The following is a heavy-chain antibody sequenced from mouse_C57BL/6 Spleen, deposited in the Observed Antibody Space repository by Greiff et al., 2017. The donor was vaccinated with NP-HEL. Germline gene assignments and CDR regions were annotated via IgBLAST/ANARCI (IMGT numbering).Heavy chain of an antibody. Sequence: DVMLVESGGGLVKPGGSLKLSCAASGFTFSSYAMSWVRQTPEKRLEWVATISDGGSYTYYPDNVKGRFTISRDNAKNNLYLQMSHLKSEDTAMYYCARDSSSGVDYWGQGTTLTVSS. J-gene: IGHJ2*01. CDR2: ISDGGSYT. CDR3: ARDSSSGVDY. D-gene: IGHD3-2*02. V-gene: IGHV5-4*01. CDR1: GFTFSSYA.